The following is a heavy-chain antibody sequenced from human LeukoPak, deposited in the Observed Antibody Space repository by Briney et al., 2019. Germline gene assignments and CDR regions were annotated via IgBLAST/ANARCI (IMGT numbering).Heavy chain of an antibody. CDR3: ARGRYPSGYFDY. Sequence: GGSLRLSCAASGFTVRSNYMSWVRQAPGKGLEWVSVIYSGGGTYYADSVKGRFTLSRDNSKNTLWLQMNSLRVEDTAVYYCARGRYPSGYFDYWGQGTPVTVSS. CDR2: IYSGGGT. J-gene: IGHJ4*02. V-gene: IGHV3-53*01. D-gene: IGHD2-2*02. CDR1: GFTVRSNY.